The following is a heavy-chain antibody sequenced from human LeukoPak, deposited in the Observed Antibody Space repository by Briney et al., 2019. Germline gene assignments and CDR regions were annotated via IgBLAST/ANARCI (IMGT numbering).Heavy chain of an antibody. CDR2: IIPILGIA. D-gene: IGHD6-19*01. Sequence: ASVKVSCKASGGTFSSYAISWVRQAPGQGLEWMGRIIPILGIANYAQKFQGRVTITADKSTSTAYMELSSLRSEDTAVYYCARHGVTQWLVRSYYYGMDVWGQGTTVTVSS. CDR1: GGTFSSYA. V-gene: IGHV1-69*04. CDR3: ARHGVTQWLVRSYYYGMDV. J-gene: IGHJ6*02.